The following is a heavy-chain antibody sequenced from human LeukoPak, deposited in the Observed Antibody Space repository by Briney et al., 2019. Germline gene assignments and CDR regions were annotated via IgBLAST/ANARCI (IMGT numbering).Heavy chain of an antibody. J-gene: IGHJ5*02. D-gene: IGHD3-10*01. CDR3: AREHLFSGSENYVLHNWFDP. CDR1: GYTFTDYY. V-gene: IGHV1-2*02. Sequence: GASVKVSCKASGYTFTDYYMHWVRQAPGQGLEWMGRINPDTGGTNSAQRFQGRVTMTRDTSIRTAYMELSSLRSDDTAVYYCAREHLFSGSENYVLHNWFDPWGQGTLATVSS. CDR2: INPDTGGT.